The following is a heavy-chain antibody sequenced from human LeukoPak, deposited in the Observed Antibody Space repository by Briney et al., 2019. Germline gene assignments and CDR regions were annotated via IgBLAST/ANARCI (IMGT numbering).Heavy chain of an antibody. V-gene: IGHV1-69*04. D-gene: IGHD6-13*01. Sequence: GSSVKVSCKASGGTFSSYAISWVRQAPGQGLEWMGRIIPIFGIANYAQKFQGRVTITADKSTSTAYMELRGLRSDDTAVYYCARGYSSSWYDYWGQGTLVTVSS. J-gene: IGHJ4*02. CDR3: ARGYSSSWYDY. CDR2: IIPIFGIA. CDR1: GGTFSSYA.